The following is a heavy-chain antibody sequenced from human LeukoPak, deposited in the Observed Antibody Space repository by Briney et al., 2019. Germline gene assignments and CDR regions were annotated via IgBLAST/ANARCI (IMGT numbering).Heavy chain of an antibody. CDR3: AKGGVLTGYYMFLAWDY. J-gene: IGHJ4*02. Sequence: GGSLRLSCAASGFTFSSYAMSWVRQAPGKGLEWVSAISGSGGSTYYADSVKGRFTISRDNSKNTLYLQMNSLRAEDTAVYYCAKGGVLTGYYMFLAWDYWGQGTLVTVSS. CDR1: GFTFSSYA. CDR2: ISGSGGST. V-gene: IGHV3-23*01. D-gene: IGHD3-9*01.